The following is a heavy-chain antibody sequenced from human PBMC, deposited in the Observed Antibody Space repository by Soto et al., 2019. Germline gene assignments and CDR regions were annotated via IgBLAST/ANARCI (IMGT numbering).Heavy chain of an antibody. CDR2: ISDSGGST. CDR3: ARTSPVAGGFDY. V-gene: IGHV3-23*01. Sequence: GGSLRLSCAASGFTFSSFAMSWVRQAPGKGLEWVSVISDSGGSTYYADSVRGRFTISRDNSKSTLFLQMNSLRGDDTAVYYCARTSPVAGGFDYWGQGTLVTVSS. CDR1: GFTFSSFA. D-gene: IGHD6-19*01. J-gene: IGHJ4*02.